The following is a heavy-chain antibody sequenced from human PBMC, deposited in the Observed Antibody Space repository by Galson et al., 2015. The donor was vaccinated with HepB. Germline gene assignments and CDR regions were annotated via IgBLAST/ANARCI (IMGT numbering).Heavy chain of an antibody. Sequence: SLRLSCAASGFTFSSYAMHWVRQAPGKGLEWVAVISYDGSNKYYADSVKGRFTISRDNSKNTLYLQMNSLRAEDTAVYYCASPYGSGHYTWGGIDYWGQGTLVTVSS. CDR2: ISYDGSNK. CDR3: ASPYGSGHYTWGGIDY. V-gene: IGHV3-30*04. J-gene: IGHJ4*02. CDR1: GFTFSSYA. D-gene: IGHD3-10*01.